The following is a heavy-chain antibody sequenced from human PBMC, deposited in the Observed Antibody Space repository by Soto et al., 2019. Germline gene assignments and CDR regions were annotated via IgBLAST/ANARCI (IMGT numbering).Heavy chain of an antibody. CDR2: IYYSGST. V-gene: IGHV4-59*08. J-gene: IGHJ6*03. D-gene: IGHD6-19*01. Sequence: PSEALSLTCTVSGGSISSYYWSWIRQPPGKGLEWIGYIYYSGSTNYNPSLKSRVTISVDTSKNQFSLKLSSVTAADTAVYYCARHRALYSSGVSYYYYYMDVWGKGTTVTVSS. CDR3: ARHRALYSSGVSYYYYYMDV. CDR1: GGSISSYY.